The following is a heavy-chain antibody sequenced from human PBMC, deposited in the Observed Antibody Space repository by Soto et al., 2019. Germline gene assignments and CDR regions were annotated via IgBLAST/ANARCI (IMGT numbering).Heavy chain of an antibody. CDR2: IVVGSGNT. CDR1: GFTFTSSA. J-gene: IGHJ5*02. D-gene: IGHD3-3*01. V-gene: IGHV1-58*01. Sequence: SVKVSCKASGFTFTSSAVQWVRQARGQRLEWIGWIVVGSGNTNYAQKFQERVTITRDMSTSTAYMELSSLRSEDTAVYYCEADRGFWNWFDPWGQGTLVTVSS. CDR3: EADRGFWNWFDP.